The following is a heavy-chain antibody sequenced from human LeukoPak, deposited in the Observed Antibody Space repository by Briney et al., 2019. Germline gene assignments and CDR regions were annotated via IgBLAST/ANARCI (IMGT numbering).Heavy chain of an antibody. Sequence: GASVKVSCKASGGTFRKNGMSWVRQAPGQGLEWMGGIIPMFGKTNYAQKFQGRVTMTTDESTGTAYMELSKLGSEDTAVYYCAGGGVTVFHFYMDVWGKGTTVTVSS. CDR1: GGTFRKNG. V-gene: IGHV1-69*05. CDR2: IIPMFGKT. D-gene: IGHD3-3*01. CDR3: AGGGVTVFHFYMDV. J-gene: IGHJ6*03.